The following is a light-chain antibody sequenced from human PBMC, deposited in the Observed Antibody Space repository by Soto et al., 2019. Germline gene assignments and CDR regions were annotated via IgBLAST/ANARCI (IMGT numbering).Light chain of an antibody. J-gene: IGLJ1*01. CDR3: GSWDSSLSAYV. Sequence: HSVLTQPPSVSAAPGQKVTISCSGSSSNIGGNSVSWYQQLPGTAPKLLIYDDDKRPSGIPDRFSGSKSGTSATLGITGFRTGDEADYYCGSWDSSLSAYVFGTGTKVTV. CDR2: DDD. CDR1: SSNIGGNS. V-gene: IGLV1-51*01.